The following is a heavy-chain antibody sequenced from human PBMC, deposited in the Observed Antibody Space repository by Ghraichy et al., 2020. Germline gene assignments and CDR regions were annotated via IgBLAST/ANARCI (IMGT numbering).Heavy chain of an antibody. Sequence: SETLSLTCTVSGGSFSRGDYYWNWIRQHPAKGLEWIGNIDNSGLTHYNPSLESRIYIFADTSEISLKLYSVTAADAALYYCARGSSSKSPRDHYYTLDVWGQGTTVTVSS. CDR2: IDNSGLT. CDR3: ARGSSSKSPRDHYYTLDV. CDR1: GGSFSRGDYY. D-gene: IGHD2-21*02. J-gene: IGHJ6*02. V-gene: IGHV4-31*03.